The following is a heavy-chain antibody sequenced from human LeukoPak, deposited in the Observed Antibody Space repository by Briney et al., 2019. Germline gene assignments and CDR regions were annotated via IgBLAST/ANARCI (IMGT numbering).Heavy chain of an antibody. J-gene: IGHJ3*02. CDR3: ARGHRGRRTLAFDI. Sequence: ASVKVSCMASGYTFTSYDINWVRQATGQGLEWMGWMNPNSGNTGYAQKFQGRVTITGNTSISTAYMELSSLRSEDTAVYYCARGHRGRRTLAFDIWGQGTMVTVSS. CDR1: GYTFTSYD. D-gene: IGHD1-26*01. V-gene: IGHV1-8*03. CDR2: MNPNSGNT.